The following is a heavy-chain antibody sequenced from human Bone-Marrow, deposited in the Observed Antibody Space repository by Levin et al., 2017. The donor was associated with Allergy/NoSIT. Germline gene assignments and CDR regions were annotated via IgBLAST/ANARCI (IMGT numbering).Heavy chain of an antibody. CDR2: ISGSGDMT. J-gene: IGHJ4*02. D-gene: IGHD6-19*01. CDR1: GFTFHTSA. V-gene: IGHV3-23*01. Sequence: HGESLKISCTASGFTFHTSAMTWVRQAPGRGLAWVSAISGSGDMTSYADSVKGRFTVFRDNSKNMLFLQMDSLRVEDTAVFYCAKGSSGWFQETDSWGQGTLVTVSS. CDR3: AKGSSGWFQETDS.